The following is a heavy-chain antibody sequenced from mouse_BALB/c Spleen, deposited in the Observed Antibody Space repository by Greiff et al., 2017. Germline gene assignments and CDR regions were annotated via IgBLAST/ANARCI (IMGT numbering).Heavy chain of an antibody. CDR2: ISSGGSYT. CDR3: ARGSTMITRGFAY. D-gene: IGHD2-4*01. V-gene: IGHV5-12-1*01. Sequence: EVQVVESGGGLVKPGGSLKLSCAASGFAFSSYDMSWVRQTPEKRLEWVAYISSGGSYTYYPDSVKGRFTISRDNAKNTLYLQMSSLKSEDTAMYYCARGSTMITRGFAYWGQGTLVTVSA. CDR1: GFAFSSYD. J-gene: IGHJ3*01.